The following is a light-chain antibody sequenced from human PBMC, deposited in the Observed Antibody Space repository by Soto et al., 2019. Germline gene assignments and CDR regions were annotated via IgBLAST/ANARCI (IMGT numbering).Light chain of an antibody. V-gene: IGLV2-14*03. CDR1: SSDVGGYNY. J-gene: IGLJ2*01. CDR2: DVS. Sequence: QSALTQTASVSGSPGQSITISCTGTSSDVGGYNYVSWYQQYPGKAPTLMIYDVSNRPSGVSNRFSGSKSGNTASLTISGLQAEDEADYYCSSYTSSSTRVFGGGPTLTVL. CDR3: SSYTSSSTRV.